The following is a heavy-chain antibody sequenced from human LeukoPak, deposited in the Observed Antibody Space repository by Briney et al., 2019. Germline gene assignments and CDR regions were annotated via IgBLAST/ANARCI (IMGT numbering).Heavy chain of an antibody. J-gene: IGHJ4*02. V-gene: IGHV3-23*01. CDR2: ISGSGGST. CDR3: AKALPDYGDLGLDY. Sequence: KAGGSLRLSCAASGFTFSSYAMSWVRQAPGKGLEWVSAISGSGGSTYYADSVKGRFTISRDNSKNTLYLQMNSLRAEDTAVYYCAKALPDYGDLGLDYWGQGTLVTISS. D-gene: IGHD4-17*01. CDR1: GFTFSSYA.